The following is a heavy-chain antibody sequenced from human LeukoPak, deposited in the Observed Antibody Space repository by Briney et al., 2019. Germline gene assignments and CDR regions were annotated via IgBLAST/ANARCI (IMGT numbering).Heavy chain of an antibody. V-gene: IGHV4-59*01. CDR2: IYYSGST. D-gene: IGHD3-22*01. CDR1: GGSISSYY. CDR3: ARGQYYYDSGSFDY. J-gene: IGHJ4*02. Sequence: SETLSLTCTVSGGSISSYYWSWIRQPPGKGLEWIGYIYYSGSTNYNPSLKSRVTISVDTSKNQFSLKLGSVTAADTAVYYCARGQYYYDSGSFDYWGQGTLVTVSS.